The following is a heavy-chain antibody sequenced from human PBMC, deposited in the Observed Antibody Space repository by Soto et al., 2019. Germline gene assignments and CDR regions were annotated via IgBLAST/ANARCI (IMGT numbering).Heavy chain of an antibody. Sequence: GGSLRLSCAASGFTVSSNYMSWVRQAPGKGLEWVSVIYSGGSTYYADSVKGRFTISRDNSKNTLYLQMNSLRAEDTAVYYCARGLIRYFDPPFDYCGQGTLVTVSS. CDR3: ARGLIRYFDPPFDY. CDR1: GFTVSSNY. J-gene: IGHJ4*02. D-gene: IGHD3-9*01. V-gene: IGHV3-53*01. CDR2: IYSGGST.